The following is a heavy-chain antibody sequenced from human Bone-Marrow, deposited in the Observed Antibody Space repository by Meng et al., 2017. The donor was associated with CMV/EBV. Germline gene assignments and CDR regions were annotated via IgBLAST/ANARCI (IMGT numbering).Heavy chain of an antibody. CDR2: INWNGGST. CDR3: ARVGGVPYISGYFYYYGMDV. J-gene: IGHJ6*02. D-gene: IGHD3-3*01. V-gene: IGHV3-20*04. CDR1: GFTVDDYC. Sequence: GGSLRLSCAASGFTVDDYCMSWVRQAPGKGLEWVSGINWNGGSTGYADSVKGRFTISRDNAKTSMYLQMNSLRAEDTALYYCARVGGVPYISGYFYYYGMDVWGQGTTVTVSS.